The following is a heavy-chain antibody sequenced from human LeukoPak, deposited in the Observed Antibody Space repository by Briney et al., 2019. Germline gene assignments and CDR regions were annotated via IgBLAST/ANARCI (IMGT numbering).Heavy chain of an antibody. Sequence: ASVKVSCKASGFTFTDYNIHWVRQAPGQGLEWMGWINPNSGGTNYAQRFQGMVTMTRDTSISTAYMDLGSLKSDDTATYFCSVWFGEFAHWGQGTLVTVSS. D-gene: IGHD3-10*01. CDR3: SVWFGEFAH. CDR2: INPNSGGT. V-gene: IGHV1-2*02. CDR1: GFTFTDYN. J-gene: IGHJ4*02.